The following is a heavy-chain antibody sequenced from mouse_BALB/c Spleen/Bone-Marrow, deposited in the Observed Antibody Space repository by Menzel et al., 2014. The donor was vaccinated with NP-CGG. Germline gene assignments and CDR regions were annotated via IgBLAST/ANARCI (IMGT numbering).Heavy chain of an antibody. D-gene: IGHD3-2*02. CDR3: AREATYAMDY. Sequence: VQLQQSGAELVKPGASVKLSCTASGFNIKDTYMHWVKQRPEQGLEWIGRIDPANGNTKSDPKFQGKATITADTSSNTAYLHNSSLTSEDTAVYYCAREATYAMDYWGQGTSVTVSS. CDR2: IDPANGNT. V-gene: IGHV14-3*02. CDR1: GFNIKDTY. J-gene: IGHJ4*01.